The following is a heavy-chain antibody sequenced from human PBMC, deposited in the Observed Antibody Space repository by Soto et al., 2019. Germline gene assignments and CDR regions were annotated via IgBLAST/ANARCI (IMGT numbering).Heavy chain of an antibody. CDR2: ISGSGGST. V-gene: IGHV3-23*01. D-gene: IGHD6-6*01. CDR3: AKWYGSSPQQFYFDY. J-gene: IGHJ4*02. CDR1: VFTFSSYA. Sequence: VGSLRLSCAASVFTFSSYAMSWVRQSPGKGLEWVSAISGSGGSTYYADSVKGRFTISRDNSKNTLYLQMNSLRAEDTAVYYCAKWYGSSPQQFYFDYWGQGTLVTVSS.